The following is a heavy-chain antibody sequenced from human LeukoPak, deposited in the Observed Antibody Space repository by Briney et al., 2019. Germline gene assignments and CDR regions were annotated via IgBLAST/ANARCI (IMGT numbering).Heavy chain of an antibody. CDR2: ISSSSNI. CDR3: ARGAGYCTSTSCHLWSDY. Sequence: GGSLRLSCAASEFTFSSYSMNWVRQAPGKGLEWVSSISSSSNIYYSDSVKGRFAVSRDNAKNEMYLQMNSLRAEDTAVYFCARGAGYCTSTSCHLWSDYWGQGTLVTVSS. J-gene: IGHJ4*02. CDR1: EFTFSSYS. V-gene: IGHV3-21*01. D-gene: IGHD2-2*01.